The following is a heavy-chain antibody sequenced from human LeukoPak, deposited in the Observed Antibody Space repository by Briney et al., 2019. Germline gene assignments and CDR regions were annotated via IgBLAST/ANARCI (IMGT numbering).Heavy chain of an antibody. CDR2: IYYSGST. J-gene: IGHJ3*02. V-gene: IGHV4-59*01. Sequence: SETLSLTCTVSGGSISSYYWSWIRQPPGKGLEWIGYIYYSGSTNYNPSLKSRVTISVDTSKNQFSLKLSSVTAADTAVYYCARDRSSWYGGVDDAFDIWGQGTMVTVSS. CDR1: GGSISSYY. CDR3: ARDRSSWYGGVDDAFDI. D-gene: IGHD6-13*01.